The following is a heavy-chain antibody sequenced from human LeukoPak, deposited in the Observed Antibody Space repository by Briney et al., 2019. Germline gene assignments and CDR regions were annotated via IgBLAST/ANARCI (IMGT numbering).Heavy chain of an antibody. V-gene: IGHV4-34*01. CDR1: GGSFSGYH. CDR2: INHSGST. CDR3: AGGVRRWLQSGGEIDY. Sequence: SETLSLTCAVYGGSFSGYHWSWIRQPPGKGLEWIGEINHSGSTNYNPSLKSRVTMSVDTSKNQFSLKLSSVTAADTAVYYCAGGVRRWLQSGGEIDYWGQGTLVTVSS. J-gene: IGHJ4*02. D-gene: IGHD5-24*01.